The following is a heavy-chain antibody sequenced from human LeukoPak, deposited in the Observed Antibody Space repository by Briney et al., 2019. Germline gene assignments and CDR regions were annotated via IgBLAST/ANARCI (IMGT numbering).Heavy chain of an antibody. CDR2: IYYSGST. CDR3: ARGGYDFWSGYSAEYFQH. V-gene: IGHV4-59*01. CDR1: GGSISSYY. D-gene: IGHD3-3*01. Sequence: SETLSLTCTVSGGSISSYYWSWIRQPPGKGLEWIGYIYYSGSTNYNPSLKSRVTISVDTSKNQFSLKLSSVTAADTAVYHCARGGYDFWSGYSAEYFQHWGQGTLVTVSS. J-gene: IGHJ1*01.